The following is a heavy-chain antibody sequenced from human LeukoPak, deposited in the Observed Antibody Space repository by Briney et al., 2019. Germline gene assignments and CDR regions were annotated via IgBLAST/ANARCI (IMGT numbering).Heavy chain of an antibody. D-gene: IGHD1-1*01. CDR1: GFTFSSYW. J-gene: IGHJ6*03. V-gene: IGHV3-74*01. CDR2: INSDGSST. Sequence: GGSLRLSCAASGFTFSSYWMHWVRQAPGKGLVWVSRINSDGSSTSYADSVKGRFTISRDNAKNSLYLQMNSLRVEDTGLYYCARYLEATETTWHYMDVWGKGTTVIVSS. CDR3: ARYLEATETTWHYMDV.